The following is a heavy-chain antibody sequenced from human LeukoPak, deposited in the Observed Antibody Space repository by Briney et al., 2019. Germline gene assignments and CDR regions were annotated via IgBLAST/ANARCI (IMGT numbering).Heavy chain of an antibody. V-gene: IGHV3-33*01. CDR3: ARDNDYYDSSGYYANGMDV. Sequence: GRSLRLSCAASGFTFSSYGMHWVRQAPGKGLEWVAVIWYGGSNKYYADSVKGRFTTSRDNSKNTLYLQMNNLRAEDTAVYYCARDNDYYDSSGYYANGMDVWGQGTTVTVSS. D-gene: IGHD3-22*01. CDR2: IWYGGSNK. J-gene: IGHJ6*02. CDR1: GFTFSSYG.